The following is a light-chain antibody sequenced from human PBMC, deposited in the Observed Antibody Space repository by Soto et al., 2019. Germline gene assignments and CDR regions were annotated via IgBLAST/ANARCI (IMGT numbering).Light chain of an antibody. J-gene: IGKJ1*01. Sequence: EIVLTQSPGTLSLSPGERATLSCRASQSVSSAYLAWYQQRPGQAPRLLIYGASSRATGIPDRFSGSGSGTDFTLTISRLEPEDFAVYYCQHYGSSRWTFGQGTKVDNK. V-gene: IGKV3-20*01. CDR3: QHYGSSRWT. CDR1: QSVSSAY. CDR2: GAS.